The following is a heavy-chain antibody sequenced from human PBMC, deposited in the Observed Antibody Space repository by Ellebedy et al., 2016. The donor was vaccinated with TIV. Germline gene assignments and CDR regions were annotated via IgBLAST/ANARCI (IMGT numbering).Heavy chain of an antibody. J-gene: IGHJ4*02. CDR1: GYTFTGYY. V-gene: IGHV1-2*02. CDR3: ARDGDIVVVPASPPRGFDD. CDR2: INPNSGGT. Sequence: ASVKVSCXASGYTFTGYYMHWVRQAPGQGLEWMGWINPNSGGTNYAQKFQGRVTMTRDTSISTAYMELSRLRSDDTAVYYCARDGDIVVVPASPPRGFDDWGQGTLVTVSS. D-gene: IGHD2-2*01.